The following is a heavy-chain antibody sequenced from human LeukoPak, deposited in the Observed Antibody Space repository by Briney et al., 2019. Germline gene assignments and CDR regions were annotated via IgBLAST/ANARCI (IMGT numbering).Heavy chain of an antibody. D-gene: IGHD3-22*01. J-gene: IGHJ4*02. Sequence: GGSLRLSCAASGFTFSNAWMSWVRQAPGKGLEWVGRIKSKTDGGTTDYAAPVKGRFTISRDDSKNTLYLQMNSLRTEDTAVYYCTTDYMIVVVIRDYWGQGTLVTVSS. CDR2: IKSKTDGGTT. CDR3: TTDYMIVVVIRDY. V-gene: IGHV3-15*01. CDR1: GFTFSNAW.